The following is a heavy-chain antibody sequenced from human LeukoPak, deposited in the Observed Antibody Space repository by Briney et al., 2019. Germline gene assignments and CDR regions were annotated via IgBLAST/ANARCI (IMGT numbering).Heavy chain of an antibody. CDR1: GFTFSTYW. CDR2: ISSSGSTI. Sequence: GGSLRLSCAASGFTFSTYWMSWVRQAPGKGLEWVSYISSSGSTIYYADSVKGRFTISRDNAKNSLYLQMNSLRAEDTAVYYCARVRGTMIVVVIRPEYYFDYWGQGTLVTVSS. D-gene: IGHD3-22*01. CDR3: ARVRGTMIVVVIRPEYYFDY. V-gene: IGHV3-11*01. J-gene: IGHJ4*02.